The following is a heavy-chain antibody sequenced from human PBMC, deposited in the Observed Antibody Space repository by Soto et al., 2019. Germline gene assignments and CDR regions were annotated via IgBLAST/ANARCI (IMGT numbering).Heavy chain of an antibody. D-gene: IGHD3-22*01. CDR1: GFTFNIYA. Sequence: GGSLRLSCAASGFTFNIYAMSWVRQAPGKGLEWVSAISGSGGGTYYADSVEGRFTISRDNSNNTLYLQMSSLRAEDTAVYYCAKCGYGSSGRLLRFFQHWGQGTLDTVSS. J-gene: IGHJ1*01. V-gene: IGHV3-23*01. CDR2: ISGSGGGT. CDR3: AKCGYGSSGRLLRFFQH.